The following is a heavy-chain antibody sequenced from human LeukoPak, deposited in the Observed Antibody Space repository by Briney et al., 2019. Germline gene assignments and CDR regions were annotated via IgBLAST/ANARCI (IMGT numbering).Heavy chain of an antibody. D-gene: IGHD3-3*01. CDR1: GGSVSSGSYY. V-gene: IGHV4-31*03. CDR2: IYYSGST. CDR3: ARVRQNYDFWSCYYSAYGMDV. J-gene: IGHJ6*02. Sequence: SETLSLTCTVSGGSVSSGSYYWSWIRQHPGTGLEWIGYIYYSGSTYYNPSLKSRVTISVDTSKNQFSLKLSSVTAADTAVYYCARVRQNYDFWSCYYSAYGMDVWGQGTTVTISS.